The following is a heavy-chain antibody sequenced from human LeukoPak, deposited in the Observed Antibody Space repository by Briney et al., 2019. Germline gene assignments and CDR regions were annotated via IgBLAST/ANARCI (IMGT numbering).Heavy chain of an antibody. J-gene: IGHJ4*02. CDR3: ARGLTVGGEFDY. V-gene: IGHV3-13*01. Sequence: PGGSLRLSCAASGFTFSSYGMHWVRQATGKGLEWVSAIGTAGDTYYPGSVKGRFTISRENAKNSLYLQMNSLRAGDTAVYYCARGLTVGGEFDYWGQGTLVTVSS. D-gene: IGHD4-23*01. CDR1: GFTFSSYG. CDR2: IGTAGDT.